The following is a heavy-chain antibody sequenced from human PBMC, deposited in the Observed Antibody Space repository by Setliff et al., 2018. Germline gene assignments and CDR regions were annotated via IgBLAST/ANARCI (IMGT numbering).Heavy chain of an antibody. CDR2: ISYSGGV. CDR3: RFWSGYYKNDY. Sequence: PSETLSLTCSLSGVTIGGNNYYYWAWIRQPPGKGLEWIGTISYSGGVFYNPSLKSRVSVSVDTPTNQFSLKVFSVTAADTAVYYCRFWSGYYKNDYWAQGTLVTVS. J-gene: IGHJ4*02. D-gene: IGHD3-3*01. CDR1: GVTIGGNNYYY. V-gene: IGHV4-39*07.